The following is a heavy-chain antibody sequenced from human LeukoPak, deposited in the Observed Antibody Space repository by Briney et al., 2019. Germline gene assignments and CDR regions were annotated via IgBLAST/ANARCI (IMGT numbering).Heavy chain of an antibody. D-gene: IGHD2-8*01. CDR2: IYYSGST. Sequence: SETLSLTCTVSGYSISSGYYWGWIRQPPGKGLEWIGSIYYSGSTYYNPSLKSRVTISVDTSKNQFSLNLSSVTAADTAMYYCARAVLATKSEHWFDSWGQGTLVTVSS. V-gene: IGHV4-38-2*02. CDR3: ARAVLATKSEHWFDS. J-gene: IGHJ5*01. CDR1: GYSISSGYY.